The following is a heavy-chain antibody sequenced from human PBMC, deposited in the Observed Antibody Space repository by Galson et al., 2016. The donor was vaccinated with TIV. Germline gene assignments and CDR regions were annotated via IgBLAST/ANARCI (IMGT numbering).Heavy chain of an antibody. V-gene: IGHV3-23*01. D-gene: IGHD4-23*01. J-gene: IGHJ3*02. CDR3: AKRYNYGGDAFEN. CDR2: ISGSGGVT. CDR1: GFTFNYYT. Sequence: SLRLSCATSGFTFNYYTMAWVRQAPGKGLEWVSSISGSGGVTFLADSVKGRFTISRDNSKDTLFLQMSSLRAEDTAIYYCAKRYNYGGDAFENWGQGTVVTVSS.